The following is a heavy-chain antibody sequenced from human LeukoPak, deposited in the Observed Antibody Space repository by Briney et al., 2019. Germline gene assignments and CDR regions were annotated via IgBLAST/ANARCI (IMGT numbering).Heavy chain of an antibody. Sequence: GGSLRLSCAASGFIFTNYGMHWVRQAPGKGLEGVAIISFDGRIEYYVDSVKGRFTISRDKSKNTLYLQMNSLRPEDTAVYYCAKERASMGADAFDIWGQGTMVTVSS. J-gene: IGHJ3*02. D-gene: IGHD1-26*01. CDR3: AKERASMGADAFDI. CDR2: ISFDGRIE. CDR1: GFIFTNYG. V-gene: IGHV3-30*18.